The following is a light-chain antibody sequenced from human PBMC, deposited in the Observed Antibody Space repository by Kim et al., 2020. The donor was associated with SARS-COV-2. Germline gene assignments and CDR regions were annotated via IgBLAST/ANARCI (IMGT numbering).Light chain of an antibody. CDR1: QSVSSY. Sequence: WSPGERATLSCRASQSVSSYLAWYQQKPGKAPRLLIYDASTRATGTPARFSGSGSGTDFTLTISSLEPEDFAVYYCQQRSNWRGTFGGGTKVDIK. CDR3: QQRSNWRGT. J-gene: IGKJ4*01. V-gene: IGKV3-11*01. CDR2: DAS.